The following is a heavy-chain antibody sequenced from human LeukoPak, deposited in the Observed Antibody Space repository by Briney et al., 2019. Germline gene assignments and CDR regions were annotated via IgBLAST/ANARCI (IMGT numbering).Heavy chain of an antibody. CDR2: ISSSSSTI. V-gene: IGHV3-48*02. J-gene: IGHJ6*02. D-gene: IGHD4/OR15-4a*01. CDR3: ARNMVGMDV. CDR1: GFSFSSYN. Sequence: GGALGLSCAASGFSFSSYNMRWVRQAPGKGLEWVSYISSSSSTIYYADSVKGRFTISRDNAKNSLYLQMNSLRDEDTAVYYCARNMVGMDVWGQGTTVTVSS.